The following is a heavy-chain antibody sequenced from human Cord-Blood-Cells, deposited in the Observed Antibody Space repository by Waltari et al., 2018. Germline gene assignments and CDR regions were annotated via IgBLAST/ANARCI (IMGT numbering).Heavy chain of an antibody. D-gene: IGHD3-22*01. CDR2: INHSGST. CDR1: GGSFSGYY. Sequence: QVQLQQWGAGLLKPSETVSLTCAVYGGSFSGYYWCWIRKPPGTGLEWIGEINHSGSTNYNPALQSRVTISVDTSKNQFSLKLSSVTAADTAVYYCASITHYYDSSGYYEYFQHWGQGTLVTVSS. V-gene: IGHV4-34*01. CDR3: ASITHYYDSSGYYEYFQH. J-gene: IGHJ1*01.